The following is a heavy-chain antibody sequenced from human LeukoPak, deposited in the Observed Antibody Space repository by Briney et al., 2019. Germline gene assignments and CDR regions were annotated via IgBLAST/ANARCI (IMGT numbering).Heavy chain of an antibody. D-gene: IGHD6-13*01. J-gene: IGHJ4*02. CDR2: IYSGGNT. Sequence: PGGSLRLSCAASGFSFRNSWMSWVRQAPGKGLEWVSVIYSGGNTFYADSVKGRFTISRDNSKNMLYLQMNNLRAEDTAVYYCARDQGAAAGNWGQGTLVAVSS. CDR3: ARDQGAAAGN. CDR1: GFSFRNSW. V-gene: IGHV3-53*01.